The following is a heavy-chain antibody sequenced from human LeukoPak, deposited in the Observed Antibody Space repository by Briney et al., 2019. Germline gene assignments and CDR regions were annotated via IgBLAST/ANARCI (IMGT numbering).Heavy chain of an antibody. V-gene: IGHV4-31*03. D-gene: IGHD6-19*01. CDR2: IYYSGST. CDR1: GGSISSGGYY. Sequence: SETLSLTCTVSGGSISSGGYYWSWIRQHPGKGLEWIGYIYYSGSTYYNPSLKSRVTISVDTSKNQFSLKLSSVTAADTAVYYCARDRSSGWYSWFDPWGQGTLVTVSS. J-gene: IGHJ5*02. CDR3: ARDRSSGWYSWFDP.